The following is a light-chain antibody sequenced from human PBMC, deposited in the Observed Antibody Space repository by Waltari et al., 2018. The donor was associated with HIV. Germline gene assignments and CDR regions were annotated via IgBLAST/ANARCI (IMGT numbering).Light chain of an antibody. CDR1: QSIRTW. J-gene: IGKJ1*01. Sequence: DIQMTQSPSTLSASVGDRVTISCRASQSIRTWMAWYQQKPGRAPSLLIYSASTLESGVPSRFSGSGSGTEFTLTISSLQPDDFATYYCQQYYSSSAFGQGTKVEIK. CDR2: SAS. V-gene: IGKV1-5*03. CDR3: QQYYSSSA.